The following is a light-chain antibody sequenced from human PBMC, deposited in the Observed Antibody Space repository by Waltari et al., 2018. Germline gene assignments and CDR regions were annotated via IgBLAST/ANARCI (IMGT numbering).Light chain of an antibody. Sequence: DVQMPQSPSSLSASVGDTVTISCRASQTIDVYLNWYQQQPGKAPNLLSYAASTLLMGVPSRFSGFGSETEFTLTITGLQPEDFATYYCQQSLDSPYTFGQGTRLEI. J-gene: IGKJ2*01. CDR3: QQSLDSPYT. CDR1: QTIDVY. CDR2: AAS. V-gene: IGKV1-39*01.